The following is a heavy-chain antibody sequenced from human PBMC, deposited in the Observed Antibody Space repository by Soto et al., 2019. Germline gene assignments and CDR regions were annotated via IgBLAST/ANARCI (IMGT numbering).Heavy chain of an antibody. Sequence: QVQLVESGGGVVQPGRSLRLSCAASGFTFNTYGFHWVRQAPGKGLEWVAVIWHDGSNQYYADSVKGRFTLSRDNSKNPVYLQMNSLRAEDTAIYYCARDICSGSYCLDSWGQGTPVTVSS. CDR1: GFTFNTYG. J-gene: IGHJ4*02. CDR3: ARDICSGSYCLDS. D-gene: IGHD3-10*01. CDR2: IWHDGSNQ. V-gene: IGHV3-33*01.